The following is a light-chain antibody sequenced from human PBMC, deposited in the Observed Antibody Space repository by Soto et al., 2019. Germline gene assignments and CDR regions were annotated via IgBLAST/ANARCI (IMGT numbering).Light chain of an antibody. CDR1: SSDVGGDKY. CDR2: EVS. Sequence: QSVLTQPASVSGSPGQSITISCTGTSSDVGGDKYVSWYQQHPVKAPKLIIYEVSSRPSGVSKRVAGSKSSNTASLTISGLQAEDEADYYCSSYTSTNTVVFGGGTQLTVL. V-gene: IGLV2-14*01. J-gene: IGLJ2*01. CDR3: SSYTSTNTVV.